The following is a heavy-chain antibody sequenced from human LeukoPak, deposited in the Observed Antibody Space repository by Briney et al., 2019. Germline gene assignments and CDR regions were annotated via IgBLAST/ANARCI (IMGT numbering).Heavy chain of an antibody. J-gene: IGHJ4*02. CDR1: GFTFSNYA. Sequence: GGSLRLSCAASGFTFSNYAMHWVRQVPGKGLEWVAVMSYDGLNKYYAVSVKGRFTISRDNPKNTLYLQMNSLRAEDTAVYYCARQEYSSGWFLDYWGQGTLVTVSS. CDR2: MSYDGLNK. D-gene: IGHD6-19*01. CDR3: ARQEYSSGWFLDY. V-gene: IGHV3-30*04.